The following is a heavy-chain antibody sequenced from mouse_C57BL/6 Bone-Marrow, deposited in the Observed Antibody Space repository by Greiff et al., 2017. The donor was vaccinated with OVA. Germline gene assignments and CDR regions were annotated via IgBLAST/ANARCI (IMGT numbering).Heavy chain of an antibody. CDR1: EYEFTSHD. CDR3: ARHNDYYDDGPYYAMDY. D-gene: IGHD1-1*01. J-gene: IGHJ4*01. Sequence: EVQLVEPGGGLVQPGESLKLSCESNEYEFTSHDMSWVRKTPEKRLELVAAINSDGGSTYYPDTMERRVIISRDNTKKTLYMQMSSLRSEDTALYYCARHNDYYDDGPYYAMDYWGQGTSVTVSS. CDR2: INSDGGST. V-gene: IGHV5-2*01.